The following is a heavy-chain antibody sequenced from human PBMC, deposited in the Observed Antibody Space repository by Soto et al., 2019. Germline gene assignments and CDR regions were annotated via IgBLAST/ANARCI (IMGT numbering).Heavy chain of an antibody. Sequence: PSETLSLTCAVYGGSFSGYYWSWIRQPPGKGLEWIGEINHSGSTNYNPSLKSRVTISVDTSKNQFSLKLSSVTAADTAVYYCARRIGSGSILPQFIQAKYYYYGMDVWGQGTTVTVSS. J-gene: IGHJ6*02. CDR1: GGSFSGYY. CDR3: ARRIGSGSILPQFIQAKYYYYGMDV. D-gene: IGHD3-3*01. V-gene: IGHV4-34*01. CDR2: INHSGST.